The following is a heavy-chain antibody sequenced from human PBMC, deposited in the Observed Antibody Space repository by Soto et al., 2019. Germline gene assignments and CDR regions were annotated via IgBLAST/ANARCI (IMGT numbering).Heavy chain of an antibody. Sequence: QMQLVQSGPEVKKPGTSVKVSCKASGFTFTSSAMQWVRQARGQRLEWIGWIVVGSGNTNYAQKFQERVTITRDMSTSTAYMEPSSLRSEDTAVYYCAAGLRFLEFSNWFDPWGQGTLVTVSS. CDR2: IVVGSGNT. V-gene: IGHV1-58*02. D-gene: IGHD3-3*01. CDR1: GFTFTSSA. J-gene: IGHJ5*02. CDR3: AAGLRFLEFSNWFDP.